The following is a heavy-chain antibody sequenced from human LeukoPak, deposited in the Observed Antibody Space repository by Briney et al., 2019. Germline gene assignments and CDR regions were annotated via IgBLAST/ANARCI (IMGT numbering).Heavy chain of an antibody. Sequence: GGSLRLSCAASGFTFSSYAMHWVRQAPGKGLEWVAVISYDGSNKYYADSVKGRFTISRDNSKNTLYLQMNSLRAEDTAVYYCAADLGVPAALGRFDPWGQGTLVTVSS. V-gene: IGHV3-30-3*01. CDR1: GFTFSSYA. D-gene: IGHD2-2*01. CDR2: ISYDGSNK. J-gene: IGHJ5*02. CDR3: AADLGVPAALGRFDP.